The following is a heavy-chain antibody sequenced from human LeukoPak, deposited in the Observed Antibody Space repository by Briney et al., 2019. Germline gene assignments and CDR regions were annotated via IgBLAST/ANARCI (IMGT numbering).Heavy chain of an antibody. CDR1: GFTFSSYW. Sequence: PGGSLRLSCAASGFTFSSYWMSWVRQAPGKGLEWVANIKQDGSEKYYVDSVKGRFTISRDNAKNSLYLQMNSLRAEDTAVYYCTRGASGTSYLLDYWGQGTLVTVSS. V-gene: IGHV3-7*01. D-gene: IGHD6-6*01. CDR2: IKQDGSEK. J-gene: IGHJ4*02. CDR3: TRGASGTSYLLDY.